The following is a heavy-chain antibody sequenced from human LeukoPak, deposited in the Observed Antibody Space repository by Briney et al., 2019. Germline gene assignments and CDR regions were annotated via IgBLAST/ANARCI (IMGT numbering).Heavy chain of an antibody. Sequence: SETLSLTCTASGGSISSYYWSWIRQPPGKGLEWIGYIYYSGSTNYNPSLKSRVTISVDTSKNQFSLKLSSVTAADTAVYYCARGLSRDGYNPHGAWGQGTLVTVSS. J-gene: IGHJ5*02. V-gene: IGHV4-59*01. CDR3: ARGLSRDGYNPHGA. CDR1: GGSISSYY. CDR2: IYYSGST. D-gene: IGHD5-24*01.